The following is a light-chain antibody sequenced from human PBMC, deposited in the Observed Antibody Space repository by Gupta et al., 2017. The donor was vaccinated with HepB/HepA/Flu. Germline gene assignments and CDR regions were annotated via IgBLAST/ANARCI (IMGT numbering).Light chain of an antibody. CDR3: QQDDSAPYT. Sequence: DIVMTQSSDSLAVSLVERATINCKSSQSGLASSKNQNYLAWYQQKPGQPPKVLIYWASTRECGVPDRFSGSGSGTDFTLTISSLQAEDVAVYYCQQDDSAPYTFGQGTKVEIK. CDR2: WAS. J-gene: IGKJ2*01. V-gene: IGKV4-1*01. CDR1: QSGLASSKNQNY.